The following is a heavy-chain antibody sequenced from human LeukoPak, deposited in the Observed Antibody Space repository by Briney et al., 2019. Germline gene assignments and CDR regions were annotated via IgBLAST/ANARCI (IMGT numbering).Heavy chain of an antibody. J-gene: IGHJ4*02. D-gene: IGHD2-2*01. CDR2: ISAYNGNT. CDR1: GYTFTSHG. Sequence: GASVKVSCKAAGYTFTSHGINWVRQAPGQGLEWMGWISAYNGNTNYAQKLQGRVTMTTDTSTSTAYMELRSLGSDDTAVYYCARVHPYCSRTSCYFHWGQGTLVTVSS. V-gene: IGHV1-18*01. CDR3: ARVHPYCSRTSCYFH.